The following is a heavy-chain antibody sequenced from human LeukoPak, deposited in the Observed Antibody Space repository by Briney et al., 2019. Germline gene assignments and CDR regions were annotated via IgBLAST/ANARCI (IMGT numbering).Heavy chain of an antibody. CDR1: GFTFSSYS. J-gene: IGHJ3*02. CDR2: ISSTSSTI. Sequence: GGSLRLPCAASGFTFSSYSMNWVRQAPGKGLEWLSYISSTSSTIFYADSVKGRFTISRDNAKNSLFLQMNRLRVEDTAMYYCARGSNAFAIWGQGTMVTVSS. V-gene: IGHV3-48*04. CDR3: ARGSNAFAI.